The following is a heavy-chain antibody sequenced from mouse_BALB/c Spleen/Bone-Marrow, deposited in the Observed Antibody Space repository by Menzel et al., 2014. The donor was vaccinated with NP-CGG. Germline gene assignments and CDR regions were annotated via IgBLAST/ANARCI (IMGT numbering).Heavy chain of an antibody. CDR1: GYTFSSYW. V-gene: IGHV1-9*01. J-gene: IGHJ3*01. D-gene: IGHD2-1*01. CDR2: ILPGSGST. Sequence: QVQLQQSGAELMKPGASVKISCKATGYTFSSYWIEWVKQRPGHGLEWIGEILPGSGSTNYNEKFKGKATFTADTSSNTAYMKRSSLKSEDSAVYYGARKGNYPAWSAYWGQGTLVTVSA. CDR3: ARKGNYPAWSAY.